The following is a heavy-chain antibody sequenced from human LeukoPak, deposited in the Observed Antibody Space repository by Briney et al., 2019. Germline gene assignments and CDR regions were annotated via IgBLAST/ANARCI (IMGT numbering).Heavy chain of an antibody. Sequence: SETLSLTCTVSGGSISSYYWSWIRQPPGKVLEWIGYIYYSGSTNYNPSLKSRVTISVDTSKNQFSLKLSSVTAADTAVYYCARGGFTIFGVVIGRAFDFWGQGTLVTVSS. D-gene: IGHD3-3*01. CDR2: IYYSGST. V-gene: IGHV4-59*01. CDR1: GGSISSYY. J-gene: IGHJ4*02. CDR3: ARGGFTIFGVVIGRAFDF.